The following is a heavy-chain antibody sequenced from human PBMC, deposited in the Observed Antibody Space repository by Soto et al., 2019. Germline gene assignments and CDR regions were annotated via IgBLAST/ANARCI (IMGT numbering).Heavy chain of an antibody. J-gene: IGHJ6*02. D-gene: IGHD1-26*01. V-gene: IGHV3-66*01. CDR3: ARDFVVGGTIINYYYGMDV. CDR2: IYSAGNT. CDR1: GFTVSSNY. Sequence: EVQLVESGGGLVQSGGSLRLSCAASGFTVSSNYMSWVRQAPGKGLEWVSIIYSAGNTYYEDSVKGRFTISRDNSKNTLYLQMNSLGVEATAVYSCARDFVVGGTIINYYYGMDVWGQGTTVTVSS.